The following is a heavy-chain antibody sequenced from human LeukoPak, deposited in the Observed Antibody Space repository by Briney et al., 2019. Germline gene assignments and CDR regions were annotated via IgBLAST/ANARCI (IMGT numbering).Heavy chain of an antibody. Sequence: PSETRSLTCTVSGGSISSYYWSWVRQPPGRGLEWIGYIYYSGSTNYNPSLKSRVTISVDTPKNQFSLKLSSVTAADKAVYYCATTEHSSGWFGYWGQGTLVTVSS. V-gene: IGHV4-59*08. CDR3: ATTEHSSGWFGY. CDR1: GGSISSYY. CDR2: IYYSGST. D-gene: IGHD6-19*01. J-gene: IGHJ4*02.